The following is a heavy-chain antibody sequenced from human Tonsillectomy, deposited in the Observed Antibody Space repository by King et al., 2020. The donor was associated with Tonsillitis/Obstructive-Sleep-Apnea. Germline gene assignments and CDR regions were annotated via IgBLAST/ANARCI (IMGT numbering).Heavy chain of an antibody. D-gene: IGHD3-3*01. CDR1: VGSISSYY. Sequence: VQLQESGPGLVKPSETLSLTCTVSVGSISSYYWSWIRQPPGKGLEWIGYICYSGSTNYNPSLMSRVTISVDTSKNQFSLKLGSVTAADTAVYYCARGFSYYYYYMDVWGKGTTVTVSS. CDR3: ARGFSYYYYYMDV. CDR2: ICYSGST. J-gene: IGHJ6*03. V-gene: IGHV4-59*01.